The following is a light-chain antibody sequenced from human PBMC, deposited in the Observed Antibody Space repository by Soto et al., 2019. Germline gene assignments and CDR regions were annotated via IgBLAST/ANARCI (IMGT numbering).Light chain of an antibody. CDR2: GAS. CDR1: QTVGIN. J-gene: IGKJ1*01. CDR3: QQYGSSRT. V-gene: IGKV3-15*01. Sequence: EVVLTQSPATLSVFPGERATLSCRASQTVGINLAWYQKKLGQAPRLLIYGASTRATGIPARFSGSGSGTDFTLTISRLEPEDFAVYYCQQYGSSRTFGQGTKVDIK.